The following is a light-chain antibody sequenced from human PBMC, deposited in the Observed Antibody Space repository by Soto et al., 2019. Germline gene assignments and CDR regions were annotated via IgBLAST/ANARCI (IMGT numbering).Light chain of an antibody. CDR3: QHYCSART. CDR1: QSVSSSY. CDR2: GAS. J-gene: IGKJ1*01. Sequence: DIVLTQSPGTLSLSPGERATLSCRARQSVSSSYLAWYQQKRGQAPRLLIYGASSRATGIPDRFSGSGSGTDFTLTISRLEPEDFAVYYCQHYCSARTFGQGTKVEIK. V-gene: IGKV3-20*01.